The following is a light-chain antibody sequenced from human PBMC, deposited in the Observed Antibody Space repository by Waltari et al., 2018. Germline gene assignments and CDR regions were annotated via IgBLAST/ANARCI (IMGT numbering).Light chain of an antibody. CDR2: HTS. Sequence: EIVLTQSPGTLSLSPGERVTLSCRASQNIIKYLAWYQKKPGQAPRLLIYHTSIRAAGIPDRFSGSWSGTDFSLFISRLEPEDFAVYYCQHYVRLPATFGQGTKVEIK. CDR3: QHYVRLPAT. J-gene: IGKJ1*01. V-gene: IGKV3-20*01. CDR1: QNIIKY.